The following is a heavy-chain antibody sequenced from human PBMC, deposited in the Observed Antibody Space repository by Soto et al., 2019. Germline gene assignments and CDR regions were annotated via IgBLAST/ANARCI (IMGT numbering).Heavy chain of an antibody. CDR3: ARALGYSGYAGMDV. CDR1: GYTFTIYG. D-gene: IGHD5-12*01. Sequence: QVQLVQSGGEVKKPGASVKVSCKASGYTFTIYGINWVRQAPGQGLEWMGWISPDNGNTNYAQKLQGRVTMTTDTSRSTAYMELRSLRSDDTAGYYCARALGYSGYAGMDVWGQGTTVTVSS. J-gene: IGHJ6*02. CDR2: ISPDNGNT. V-gene: IGHV1-18*01.